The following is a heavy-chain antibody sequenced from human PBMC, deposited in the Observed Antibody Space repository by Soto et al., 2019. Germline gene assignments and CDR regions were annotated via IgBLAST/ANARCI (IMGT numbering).Heavy chain of an antibody. CDR3: AKDSPVTTSLYSYYYDLDV. Sequence: GGSLRLSCAASGFTFNNYAMSWVRQAPDKGLEWVSAISGRGGSTYYADSVKGRFTISRDNSKNTLFLQMNSLRAEDTAVYYCAKDSPVTTSLYSYYYDLDVWRQGTTVTVSS. D-gene: IGHD4-17*01. CDR1: GFTFNNYA. CDR2: ISGRGGST. J-gene: IGHJ6*02. V-gene: IGHV3-23*01.